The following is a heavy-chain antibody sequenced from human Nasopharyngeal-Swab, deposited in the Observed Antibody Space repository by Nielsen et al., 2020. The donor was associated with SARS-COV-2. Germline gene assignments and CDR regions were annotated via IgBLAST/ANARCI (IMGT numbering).Heavy chain of an antibody. Sequence: SETLSLTCAVSGDSISGSNSYWGWIRQPPGKGLEWIGSIYYTGTTYYNPSLRSRVTASVDTSQNQFSLKLTSVTAADTAVYYCAREVGGDGYHEYWGQGSLVTVSS. J-gene: IGHJ4*02. CDR3: AREVGGDGYHEY. D-gene: IGHD5-24*01. CDR2: IYYTGTT. CDR1: GDSISGSNSY. V-gene: IGHV4-39*07.